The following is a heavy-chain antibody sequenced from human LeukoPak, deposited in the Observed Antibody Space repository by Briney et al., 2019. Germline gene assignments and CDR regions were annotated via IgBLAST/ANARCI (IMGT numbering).Heavy chain of an antibody. CDR2: IYYSGNT. D-gene: IGHD6-6*01. Sequence: SETLSLTCIVSAGSISSSRYYWGWIRQPPGKGLEWIGTIYYSGNTYYNPSLKSRVTISVDTSKNQFSLKLSSVTPADTAVYYCARHWVYSSSHFDYWVQGTLVTVS. J-gene: IGHJ4*02. CDR1: AGSISSSRYY. CDR3: ARHWVYSSSHFDY. V-gene: IGHV4-39*01.